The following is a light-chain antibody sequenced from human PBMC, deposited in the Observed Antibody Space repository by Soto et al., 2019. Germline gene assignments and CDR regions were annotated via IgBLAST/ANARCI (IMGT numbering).Light chain of an antibody. J-gene: IGKJ1*01. V-gene: IGKV3-20*01. CDR3: QQYDRSPRT. CDR2: GAS. CDR1: QSVSSSY. Sequence: EIVLTQSPGTLSLSPGERATLSCRASQSVSSSYLAWYQQRPGQAPRLLIYGASSRVTGIPDRFSGSGSGTDFTLTISRLEPEDFAVYYCQQYDRSPRTFGQGTKVEIK.